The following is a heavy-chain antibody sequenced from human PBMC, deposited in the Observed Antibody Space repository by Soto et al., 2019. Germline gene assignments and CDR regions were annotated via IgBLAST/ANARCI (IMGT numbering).Heavy chain of an antibody. Sequence: QLQLQESGSGLVKPSQTLSLTCAVSGGSISSGGYSWSWIRQPPGKGLEWIGYIYHSGSTYYNPSLKSRVTISVDRSKNQFSLKLSSVTAADTAVYYCARQYYDSSGYYLVGAYDYWGHGTLVTVSS. V-gene: IGHV4-30-2*01. J-gene: IGHJ4*01. D-gene: IGHD3-22*01. CDR1: GGSISSGGYS. CDR2: IYHSGST. CDR3: ARQYYDSSGYYLVGAYDY.